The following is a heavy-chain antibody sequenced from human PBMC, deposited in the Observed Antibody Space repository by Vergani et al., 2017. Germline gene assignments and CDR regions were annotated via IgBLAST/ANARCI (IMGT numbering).Heavy chain of an antibody. CDR1: GGSFSGYY. Sequence: QVQLQQWGAGLLKPSETLSLTCAVYGGSFSGYYWRWIRQPPGKGLEWIGEINHSGSTNYNPSLTSRVTISVDTSKNQFSLKLSSVTAADTAVYYCARRERGMVYARPGYFQHWGQGTLVTVSS. V-gene: IGHV4-34*01. CDR3: ARRERGMVYARPGYFQH. CDR2: INHSGST. J-gene: IGHJ1*01. D-gene: IGHD2-8*01.